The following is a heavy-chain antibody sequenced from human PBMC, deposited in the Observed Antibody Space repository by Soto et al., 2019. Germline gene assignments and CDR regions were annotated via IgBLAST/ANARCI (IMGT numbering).Heavy chain of an antibody. D-gene: IGHD4-17*01. CDR2: IYHSGST. Sequence: QLQLQESGSGLVKPSQTLSLTCAVSGGSISSGGYSWRWIRQPPGKGLECIGYIYHSGSTYYNPSLKSPVTISVDRSKNQLSLKLSSVTAADTAVYYCARGTTTVTTFDYWGQGTLVTVSS. V-gene: IGHV4-30-2*01. CDR1: GGSISSGGYS. J-gene: IGHJ4*02. CDR3: ARGTTTVTTFDY.